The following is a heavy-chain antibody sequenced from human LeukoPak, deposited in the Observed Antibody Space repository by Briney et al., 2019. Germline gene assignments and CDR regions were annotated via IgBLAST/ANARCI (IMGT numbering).Heavy chain of an antibody. CDR1: GGTFSSYA. Sequence: GASVKVSCKASGGTFSSYAISWVRQAPGQGLEWMGRIIPILGIANYAQKFQGRVTITADKSTSTAYMELSSLRSEDTAVYYCARGGIAVAKSFDHWGQGTLVTVSS. CDR2: IIPILGIA. D-gene: IGHD6-19*01. CDR3: ARGGIAVAKSFDH. V-gene: IGHV1-69*04. J-gene: IGHJ4*02.